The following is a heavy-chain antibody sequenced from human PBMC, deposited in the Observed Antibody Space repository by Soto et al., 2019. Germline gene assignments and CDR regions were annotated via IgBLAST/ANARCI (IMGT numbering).Heavy chain of an antibody. Sequence: GASVKVSCKASGGTFSSYAISWVRQAPGQGLEWMGGIIPIFGTANYAQKFQGRVTITADESTSTAYMELSSLRSEDTAVYYCARAPVDTAMVNDYWGQGTLVTVSS. CDR1: GGTFSSYA. D-gene: IGHD5-18*01. V-gene: IGHV1-69*13. J-gene: IGHJ4*02. CDR2: IIPIFGTA. CDR3: ARAPVDTAMVNDY.